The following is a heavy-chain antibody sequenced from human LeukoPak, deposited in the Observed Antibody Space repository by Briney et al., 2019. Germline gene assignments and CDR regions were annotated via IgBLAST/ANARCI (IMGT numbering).Heavy chain of an antibody. J-gene: IGHJ4*02. D-gene: IGHD4-17*01. V-gene: IGHV3-21*01. CDR1: GFTFSSYS. CDR2: ISSSSSYI. CDR3: ARDGAYGDYDYIDY. Sequence: GGSLRLSCAASGFTFSSYSMNWVRQAPGKGLDWVSSISSSSSYIYYADSVKGRFTISRDNAKNSLYLQMNSLRAEDTAVYYCARDGAYGDYDYIDYWGQGTLVTVSS.